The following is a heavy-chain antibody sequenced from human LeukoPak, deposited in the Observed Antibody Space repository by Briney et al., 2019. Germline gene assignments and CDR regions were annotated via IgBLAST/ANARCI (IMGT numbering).Heavy chain of an antibody. D-gene: IGHD6-13*01. V-gene: IGHV3-74*01. CDR3: ARNLYSSSWLLDY. J-gene: IGHJ4*02. CDR1: GFTFTTFW. Sequence: GGSLRLSCATSGFTFTTFWMHWVRQAPGKGLVWVSRINHDGTSANYADSVKGRFTISRDNAKNTVYLQMNSLRAEDTAVYYCARNLYSSSWLLDYWGQGTLVTVSS. CDR2: INHDGTSA.